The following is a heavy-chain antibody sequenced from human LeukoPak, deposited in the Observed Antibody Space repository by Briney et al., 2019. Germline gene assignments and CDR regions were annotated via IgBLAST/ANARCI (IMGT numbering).Heavy chain of an antibody. CDR2: IYYSGST. J-gene: IGHJ4*02. CDR1: GGSISSSSYY. D-gene: IGHD6-19*01. CDR3: AREVMSSGLDY. V-gene: IGHV4-39*07. Sequence: SETLSLTCTVSGGSISSSSYYWGWIRQPPGKGLEWIGSIYYSGSTYYNPSLKSRVTISVDTSKNQFSLKLSSVTAADTAVYYCAREVMSSGLDYWGQGTLVTVSS.